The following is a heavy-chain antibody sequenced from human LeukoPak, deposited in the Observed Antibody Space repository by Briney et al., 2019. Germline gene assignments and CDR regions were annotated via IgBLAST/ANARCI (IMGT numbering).Heavy chain of an antibody. V-gene: IGHV3-21*01. Sequence: PGGSLRLSCAVSGFTFSSYSMSWLRQAPGKGLEWVSSISSSGTYKYYADSVKGRFTISRDNAKNSLYLQMNSLRAEDTAVYYCAKGKDSVAGATNDYWGQGTLVTVSS. D-gene: IGHD6-19*01. J-gene: IGHJ4*02. CDR1: GFTFSSYS. CDR2: ISSSGTYK. CDR3: AKGKDSVAGATNDY.